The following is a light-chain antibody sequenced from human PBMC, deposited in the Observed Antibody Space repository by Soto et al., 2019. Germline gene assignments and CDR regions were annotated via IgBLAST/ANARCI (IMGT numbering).Light chain of an antibody. V-gene: IGKV3-20*01. Sequence: EIVLKQSPGTLSLSTGERATLSCRASQSVSNNYLAWYQQKPGQAPRLLIYGASNRATGIPDRFSGSGSGTDFTLTISRLEPEDFAVYYCQQSGSSGTFAQRTKADIK. J-gene: IGKJ1*01. CDR3: QQSGSSGT. CDR1: QSVSNNY. CDR2: GAS.